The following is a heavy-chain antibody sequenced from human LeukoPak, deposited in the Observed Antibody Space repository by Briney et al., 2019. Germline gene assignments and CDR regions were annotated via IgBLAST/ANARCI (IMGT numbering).Heavy chain of an antibody. CDR3: LCMAVGGL. Sequence: PGGSLRLSCVASGFTFSNYWMHWVRQAPGKGLVWVSRIKSDGSSTDYADSVRGRFTISRDNAKNTLYLQMNSHRAEDTAVYYCLCMAVGGLWGQGTLVTVSS. J-gene: IGHJ4*02. V-gene: IGHV3-74*01. CDR2: IKSDGSST. CDR1: GFTFSNYW. D-gene: IGHD6-19*01.